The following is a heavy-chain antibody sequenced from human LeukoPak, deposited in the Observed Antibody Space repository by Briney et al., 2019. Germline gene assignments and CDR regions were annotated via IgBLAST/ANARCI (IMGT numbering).Heavy chain of an antibody. CDR1: GYTFTSYG. CDR2: ISAYNGNT. J-gene: IGHJ4*02. V-gene: IGHV1-18*01. D-gene: IGHD3-22*01. CDR3: ARDAGMIEGNDY. Sequence: ASVKVSCKASGYTFTSYGISWVRQAPGQGLEWMGWISAYNGNTNYAQKLQGRVTMTTDTFTTTAYMELKSLRSDDTAVYFCARDAGMIEGNDYWGQGTLVTVSS.